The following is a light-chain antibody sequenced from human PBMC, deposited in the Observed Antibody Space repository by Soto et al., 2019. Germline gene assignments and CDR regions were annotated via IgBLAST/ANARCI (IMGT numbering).Light chain of an antibody. CDR1: SSNIGSNT. Sequence: SVLPQPATESRSRGQRVTISCSGSSSNIGSNTVNWYQQLPGTAPKLLIYSNNQRPSGVPDRFSGSKSGTSASLAISGLQSEDEADYYCAAWDDSLNGYVFGTGTKVTVL. CDR3: AAWDDSLNGYV. CDR2: SNN. J-gene: IGLJ1*01. V-gene: IGLV1-44*01.